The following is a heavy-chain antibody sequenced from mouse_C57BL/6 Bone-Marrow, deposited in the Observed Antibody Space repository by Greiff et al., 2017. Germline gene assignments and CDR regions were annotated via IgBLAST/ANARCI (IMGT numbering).Heavy chain of an antibody. Sequence: EVQVVESGGGLVKPGGSLKLSCAASGFTFSDYGMHWVRQAPEKGLEWVAYIRSGSSTIYYADTVKGRFTISRDNAKNTLFLQMTSLRSEETAMYYCARPGFTTVDYWGQGTTLTVSS. D-gene: IGHD1-1*01. CDR1: GFTFSDYG. J-gene: IGHJ2*01. CDR3: ARPGFTTVDY. CDR2: IRSGSSTI. V-gene: IGHV5-17*01.